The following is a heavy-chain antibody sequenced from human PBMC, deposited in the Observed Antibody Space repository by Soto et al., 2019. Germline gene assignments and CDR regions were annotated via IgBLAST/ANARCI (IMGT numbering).Heavy chain of an antibody. CDR3: AKNARPYYDILTDYWMDV. Sequence: GGSLRLSCAASGFTFSSYSMSWVRQAPGKGLEWVSAISGSGGSTYYADSVKGRFTISRDNSKNTLYLQMNSLRAEDTAVYYCAKNARPYYDILTDYWMDVWGKGTTVTVSS. J-gene: IGHJ6*04. CDR1: GFTFSSYS. D-gene: IGHD3-9*01. CDR2: ISGSGGST. V-gene: IGHV3-23*01.